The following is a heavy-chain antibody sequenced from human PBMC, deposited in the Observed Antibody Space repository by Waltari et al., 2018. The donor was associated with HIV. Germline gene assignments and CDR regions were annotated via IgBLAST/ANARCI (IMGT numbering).Heavy chain of an antibody. Sequence: FQSEREMKPPGASVKVPCKPHGYTFTSYGFSCLRLAPGQGFEWVGWISAYNGNTNYAQKFRGRVTLTTDTSTSTAYMELRGLRHEDTAIYYCARDKGASDTYKAEYFQHWGRGTLVSVSA. D-gene: IGHD1-20*01. CDR2: ISAYNGNT. V-gene: IGHV1-18*01. J-gene: IGHJ1*01. CDR3: ARDKGASDTYKAEYFQH. CDR1: GYTFTSYG.